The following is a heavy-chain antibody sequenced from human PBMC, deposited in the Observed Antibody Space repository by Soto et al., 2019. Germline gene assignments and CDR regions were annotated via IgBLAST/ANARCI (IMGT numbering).Heavy chain of an antibody. J-gene: IGHJ3*02. CDR2: ISSSSSTI. Sequence: GGSLRLSCAASGFTFSSYSMNWVRQAPGKGLEWVSYISSSSSTIYYADSVKGRFTISRDNAKNSLYLQMNSLRDEDTAVYYCARTLNPFRLGAFDIWGQGTMVTVSS. V-gene: IGHV3-48*02. CDR3: ARTLNPFRLGAFDI. D-gene: IGHD3-16*01. CDR1: GFTFSSYS.